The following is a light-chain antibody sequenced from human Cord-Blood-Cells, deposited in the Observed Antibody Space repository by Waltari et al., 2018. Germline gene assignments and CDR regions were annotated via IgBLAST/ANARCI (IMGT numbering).Light chain of an antibody. CDR2: DVS. Sequence: QSALTQPASVSGSPGQSITISCTGTSSDVGGYNYVSWYQQHPGKAPKLMIYDVSKRPSGVSNRFSGSKSGNTASLTISGLQAEDEADYYCSSNTSSSTWVFGGGTKLTVL. J-gene: IGLJ3*02. V-gene: IGLV2-14*01. CDR1: SSDVGGYNY. CDR3: SSNTSSSTWV.